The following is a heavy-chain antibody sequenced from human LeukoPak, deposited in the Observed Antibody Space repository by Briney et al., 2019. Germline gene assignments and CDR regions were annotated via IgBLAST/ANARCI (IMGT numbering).Heavy chain of an antibody. D-gene: IGHD2-2*01. CDR2: IIPIFGTA. CDR3: AGSPPEIVVVPAAMFGWFDP. Sequence: SVKVSCKASGGTFSSYAISWVQQAPGQGLEWMGGIIPIFGTANYAQKFQGRVTITTDESTSTAYMELSSLRSEDTAVYYCAGSPPEIVVVPAAMFGWFDPWGQGTLVTVSS. J-gene: IGHJ5*02. CDR1: GGTFSSYA. V-gene: IGHV1-69*05.